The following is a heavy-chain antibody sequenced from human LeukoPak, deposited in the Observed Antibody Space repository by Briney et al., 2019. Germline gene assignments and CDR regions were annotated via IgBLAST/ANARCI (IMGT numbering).Heavy chain of an antibody. Sequence: GGSLRLSCAASGFTFSDYYMTWIRRAPGKGLEWVSYISGSGSYTNYADSVKGRFTISRDNAKNSLFLQMNSLRAEDTAVYYCATETRYCTSTSCSYYYGMDVWGKGTTVTVSS. D-gene: IGHD2-2*01. CDR1: GFTFSDYY. CDR3: ATETRYCTSTSCSYYYGMDV. CDR2: ISGSGSYT. V-gene: IGHV3-11*06. J-gene: IGHJ6*04.